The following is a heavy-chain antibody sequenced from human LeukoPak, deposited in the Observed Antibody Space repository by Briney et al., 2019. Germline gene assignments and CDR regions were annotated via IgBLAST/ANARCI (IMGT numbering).Heavy chain of an antibody. J-gene: IGHJ6*03. CDR1: GFTFSSYW. V-gene: IGHV3-74*01. D-gene: IGHD6-19*01. CDR3: ARVGSSGWYGYYYYYMDV. CDR2: INTDGSST. Sequence: PGGSLRLSCAASGFTFSSYWMHWVRQAPGKGLVWVSRINTDGSSTSYADSVKGRFTISRDNAKNTLYLQMNSLRAEDTAVYYCARVGSSGWYGYYYYYMDVWGKGTTVTVSS.